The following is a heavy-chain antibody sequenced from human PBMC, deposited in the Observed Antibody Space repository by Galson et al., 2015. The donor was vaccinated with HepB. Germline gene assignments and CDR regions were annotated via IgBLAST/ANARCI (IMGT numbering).Heavy chain of an antibody. CDR2: MYYNGST. V-gene: IGHV4-59*12. Sequence: SETLSLTCTVSGGSISSYYWTWIRQPPGKGLEWIGYMYYNGSTNYNPSLKSRVTISVDTSKNQFSLKLSSVTAADTAVYYCARRRVLMVYATLGAYFQHWGQGTLVTVSS. CDR3: ARRRVLMVYATLGAYFQH. D-gene: IGHD2-8*01. J-gene: IGHJ1*01. CDR1: GGSISSYY.